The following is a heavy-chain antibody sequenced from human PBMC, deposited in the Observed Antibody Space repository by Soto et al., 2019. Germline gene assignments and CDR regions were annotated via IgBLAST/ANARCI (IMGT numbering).Heavy chain of an antibody. CDR2: ISYDGSNK. CDR3: AKVDSSGWWGHFDY. V-gene: IGHV3-30*18. D-gene: IGHD6-19*01. Sequence: GGSLRLSCAASGFTFSSYGMHWVRQAPGKGLEWVAVISYDGSNKYYADSVKGRFTISRDNSKNTLYLQMNSLRAEDTAVYYCAKVDSSGWWGHFDYWGQGTLVTVSS. J-gene: IGHJ4*02. CDR1: GFTFSSYG.